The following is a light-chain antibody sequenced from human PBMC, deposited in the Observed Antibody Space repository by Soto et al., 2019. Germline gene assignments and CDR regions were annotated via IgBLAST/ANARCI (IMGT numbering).Light chain of an antibody. Sequence: QSALTQPRSVSGSPGQSVTISCAGTSSDVGDYNFVSWYQQHPGKAPKLVIYDVSKRPSGVPDRFSGSKSGNTASLTISGLQDEDDADYYCCSYAGSYTVVFGTGTKVTVL. J-gene: IGLJ1*01. V-gene: IGLV2-11*01. CDR1: SSDVGDYNF. CDR3: CSYAGSYTVV. CDR2: DVS.